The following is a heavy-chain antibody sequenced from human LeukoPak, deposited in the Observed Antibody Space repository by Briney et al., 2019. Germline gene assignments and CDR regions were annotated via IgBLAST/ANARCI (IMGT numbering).Heavy chain of an antibody. V-gene: IGHV1-69*13. J-gene: IGHJ4*02. Sequence: ASVKVSCKASGGTFSSYAISWVRQAPGQGLEWMGGIIPIFGTANYAQKFQGRVTITADESTSTAYMELSSLRSEDTAVYYCARRGYSGYDPFDYWGQGTLVTVSS. D-gene: IGHD5-12*01. CDR3: ARRGYSGYDPFDY. CDR1: GGTFSSYA. CDR2: IIPIFGTA.